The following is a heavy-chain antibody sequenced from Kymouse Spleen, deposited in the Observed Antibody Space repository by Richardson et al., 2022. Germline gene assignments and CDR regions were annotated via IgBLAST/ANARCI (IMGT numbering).Heavy chain of an antibody. CDR2: IYYSGST. Sequence: QVQLQESGPGLVKPSETLSLTCTVSGGSVSSGSYYWSWIRQPPGKGLEWIGYIYYSGSTNYNPSLKSRVTISVDTSKNQFSLKLSSVTAADTAVYYCAREGTGYYYYYGMDVWGQGTTVTVSS. D-gene: IGHD7-27*02. V-gene: IGHV4-61*01. CDR1: GGSVSSGSYY. CDR3: AREGTGYYYYYGMDV. J-gene: IGHJ6*02.